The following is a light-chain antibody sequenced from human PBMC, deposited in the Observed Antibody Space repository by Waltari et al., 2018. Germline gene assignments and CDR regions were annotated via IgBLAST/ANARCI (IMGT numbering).Light chain of an antibody. J-gene: IGKJ5*01. Sequence: DIQMTQTPSSLSASVGDRVTISCQASQDINNYLNWYQQKPGKAPKLLIYDASTLEIVVPSRFSGGGSGTDFTFIITSLQPEDIATYYCQQYENLPLTFGQGTRLEI. CDR1: QDINNY. V-gene: IGKV1-33*01. CDR3: QQYENLPLT. CDR2: DAS.